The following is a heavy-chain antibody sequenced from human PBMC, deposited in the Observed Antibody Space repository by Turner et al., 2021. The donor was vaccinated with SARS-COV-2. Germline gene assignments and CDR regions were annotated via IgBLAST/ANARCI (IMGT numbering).Heavy chain of an antibody. CDR1: GYPFTDYY. CDR2: INPNSGGT. V-gene: IGHV1-2*02. D-gene: IGHD3-16*01. Sequence: QVQLVQSGAEGKKPGATVQVSCRTSGYPFTDYYVHWVRQAPGQGLEWMGWINPNSGGTNYAQKFLGRVTMARDTSISTAYMELSWLRSDDTAVYYCAREGEETTEGVYYYGMDVWGQGTTVTVSS. J-gene: IGHJ6*02. CDR3: AREGEETTEGVYYYGMDV.